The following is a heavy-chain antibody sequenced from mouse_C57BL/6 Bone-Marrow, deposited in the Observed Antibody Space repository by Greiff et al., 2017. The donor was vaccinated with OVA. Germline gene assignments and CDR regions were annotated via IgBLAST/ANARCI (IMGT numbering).Heavy chain of an antibody. D-gene: IGHD1-1*01. CDR3: AIKHYYGSSYGARDD. CDR2: IHPSDSDT. Sequence: QVQLQQPGAELVKPGASVKVSCKASGYTFTSYWMHWVKQRPGQGLEWIGRIHPSDSDTNYTQKFKGKATLTVDKSSSTAYMQLSSRTSADAAVYYCAIKHYYGSSYGARDDWGQGTSVTVSS. CDR1: GYTFTSYW. J-gene: IGHJ4*01. V-gene: IGHV1-74*01.